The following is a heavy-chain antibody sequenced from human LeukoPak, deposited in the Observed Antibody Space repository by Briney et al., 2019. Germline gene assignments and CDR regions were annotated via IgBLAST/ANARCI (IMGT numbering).Heavy chain of an antibody. J-gene: IGHJ4*02. CDR2: ISGSGGST. CDR1: GFTFSSYW. V-gene: IGHV3-23*01. D-gene: IGHD3-10*01. Sequence: GGSLRLSCAASGFTFSSYWMSWVRQAPGKGLEWVSAISGSGGSTYYADSVKGRFTISGDNSKNTLYLQMNSLSAEDTAVYYCAKSRAGKGSHFDYWGQGTLVTVSS. CDR3: AKSRAGKGSHFDY.